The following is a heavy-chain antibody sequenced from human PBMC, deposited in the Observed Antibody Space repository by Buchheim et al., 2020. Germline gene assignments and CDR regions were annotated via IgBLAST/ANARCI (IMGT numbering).Heavy chain of an antibody. J-gene: IGHJ4*02. V-gene: IGHV3-23*01. CDR1: GFTFSSYV. D-gene: IGHD1-1*01. CDR2: LSSGGGNT. CDR3: AKEGAGGALNGLDY. Sequence: EVQLLESGGGLVQPGGSLRLSCAASGFTFSSYVMSWVRQAPGKGLEWVSGLSSGGGNTFYADSVKGRFTISRDNSNNTLYLQMNSLRAEDTAIYYCAKEGAGGALNGLDYWGQGTL.